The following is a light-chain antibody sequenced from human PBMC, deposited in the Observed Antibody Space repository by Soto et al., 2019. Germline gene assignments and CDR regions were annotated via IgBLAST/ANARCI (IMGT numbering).Light chain of an antibody. CDR3: QQCGSSPWT. CDR2: AAS. J-gene: IGKJ1*01. CDR1: QSFGSYS. Sequence: EIVLTQSPGPLPLSPGERATLSCRASQSFGSYSLAWYRQKPGQAPRLLIYAASSRATGIPDRFSGGGSGTDFTLTISRLEPEDFAVYYCQQCGSSPWTFGQGTKVEIK. V-gene: IGKV3-20*01.